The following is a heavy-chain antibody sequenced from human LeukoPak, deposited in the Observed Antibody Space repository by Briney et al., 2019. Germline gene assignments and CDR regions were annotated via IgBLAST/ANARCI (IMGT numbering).Heavy chain of an antibody. D-gene: IGHD2-21*02. V-gene: IGHV3-23*01. Sequence: GGSLRLSCAASGFTFSNYAMSWARQAPGRGLEWVAAISGGGENTYYVDSVKGRFTISRDNSKNTLYLQMNSLRAEDTAVYYCAKDLEIVVVTANYFDYWGQGTLVTVSS. J-gene: IGHJ4*02. CDR1: GFTFSNYA. CDR3: AKDLEIVVVTANYFDY. CDR2: ISGGGENT.